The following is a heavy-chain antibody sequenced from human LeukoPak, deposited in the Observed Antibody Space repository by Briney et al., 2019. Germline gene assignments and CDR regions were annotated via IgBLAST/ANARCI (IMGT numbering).Heavy chain of an antibody. D-gene: IGHD3-9*01. CDR2: IKQDGSEK. CDR1: RFTFSTYW. J-gene: IGHJ4*02. CDR3: AKKPYDILTGYKSD. V-gene: IGHV3-7*03. Sequence: GGSLRLSCAASRFTFSTYWMSWVRQAPGKGLEWVANIKQDGSEKYYVDSVKGRFTISRDNSKNTLYLQMNSLRAEDTAVYYCAKKPYDILTGYKSDWGQGTLVTVSS.